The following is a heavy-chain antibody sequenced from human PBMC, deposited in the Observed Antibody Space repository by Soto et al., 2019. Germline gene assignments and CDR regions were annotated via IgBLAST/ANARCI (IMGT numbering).Heavy chain of an antibody. CDR1: ECTCXSHA. J-gene: IGHJ3*02. Sequence: HSWAAAECTCXSHASSRIRQTTGKGLEWVSAISGSGASTYYADSVKGRFTISRDNSKNTLYLQMNSLRAEDTAVYYCAKDLITMIVLVSVDAFDIWGQGTIVTVS. V-gene: IGHV3-23*01. CDR3: AKDLITMIVLVSVDAFDI. D-gene: IGHD3-22*01. CDR2: ISGSGAST.